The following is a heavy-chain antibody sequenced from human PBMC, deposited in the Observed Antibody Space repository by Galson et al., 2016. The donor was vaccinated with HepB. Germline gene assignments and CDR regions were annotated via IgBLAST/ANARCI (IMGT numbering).Heavy chain of an antibody. CDR1: GYVFSTYA. CDR2: IPYDGSEN. CDR3: ARGATSYGRDYYGLDL. V-gene: IGHV3-30*04. D-gene: IGHD3-10*01. Sequence: SLRLSCAGSGYVFSTYAMHWVRQAPGKGLEWVAVIPYDGSENYYANPVKGRFTISRDNSKNTLYLQMNSLRPQDSAVYYCARGATSYGRDYYGLDLWGQGTTVSVSS. J-gene: IGHJ6*02.